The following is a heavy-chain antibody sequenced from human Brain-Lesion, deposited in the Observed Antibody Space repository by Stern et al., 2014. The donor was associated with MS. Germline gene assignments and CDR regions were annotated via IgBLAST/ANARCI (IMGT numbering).Heavy chain of an antibody. CDR2: IFNSGST. CDR3: ARGRVVPGFQYYATDV. D-gene: IGHD2-2*01. V-gene: IGHV4-61*02. CDR1: GGSISSGGYY. Sequence: QVQLLESGPGLVKPSQTLSLSCTVSGGSISSGGYYWSWIRQPAGKGLEWIGRIFNSGSTSYTPSLKSRFTISIDTSKNQFSLRLNSMTAADTAVYYCARGRVVPGFQYYATDVWGQGTTVIVSS. J-gene: IGHJ6*02.